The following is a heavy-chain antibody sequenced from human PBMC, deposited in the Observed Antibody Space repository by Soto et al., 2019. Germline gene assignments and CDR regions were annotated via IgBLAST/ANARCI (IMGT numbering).Heavy chain of an antibody. CDR3: AITYCRDNSCPRDFDF. V-gene: IGHV1-69*02. CDR2: FIPILDMS. Sequence: QVQVVQSGAEVKKPESSVKVSCKPSGGTFNTYTVNWVRLAPGHGLEWMGRFIPILDMSNYAQKFQDRVTITADRSTFTAYMELNSVTSDATAVYYCAITYCRDNSCPRDFDFWGPGTRVTVSS. CDR1: GGTFNTYT. D-gene: IGHD2-21*01. J-gene: IGHJ4*02.